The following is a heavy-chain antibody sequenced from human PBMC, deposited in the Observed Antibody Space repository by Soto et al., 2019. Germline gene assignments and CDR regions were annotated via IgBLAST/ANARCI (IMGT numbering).Heavy chain of an antibody. CDR3: ARVGSRDAYNYVLDH. CDR2: VISASGSV. V-gene: IGHV1-69*06. D-gene: IGHD5-18*01. CDR1: GRIFSSFP. J-gene: IGHJ1*01. Sequence: QVQVVQSGAEVKKPGSSVKISCKASGRIFSSFPTSWVRQVPGQGLEWMGGVISASGSVTYAPKFQGRVTITAVNSAGTGYMELTSLTSEDTAIYYCARVGSRDAYNYVLDHWGPGTMVTVSS.